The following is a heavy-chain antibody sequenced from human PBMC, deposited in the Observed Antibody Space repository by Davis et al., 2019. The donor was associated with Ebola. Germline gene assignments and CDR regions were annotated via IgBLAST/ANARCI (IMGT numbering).Heavy chain of an antibody. CDR3: ARARIAARPYFDY. CDR2: IYYSGST. Sequence: SETLSLTCTVSSGSISSGGYYWSWIRQHPGKGLEWIGYIYYSGSTYYNPSLKSRVTISVDTSKNQFSLKLSSVTAADTAVYYCARARIAARPYFDYWGQGATVTVSS. D-gene: IGHD6-6*01. J-gene: IGHJ4*03. V-gene: IGHV4-31*03. CDR1: SGSISSGGYY.